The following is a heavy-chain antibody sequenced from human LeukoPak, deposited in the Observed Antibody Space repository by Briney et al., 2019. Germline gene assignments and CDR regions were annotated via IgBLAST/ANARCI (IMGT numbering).Heavy chain of an antibody. D-gene: IGHD5-12*01. V-gene: IGHV1-69*13. J-gene: IGHJ4*02. CDR1: GGTFSSYA. CDR2: IIPIFGTA. CDR3: ASAREFWGSGYDYHFDY. Sequence: SVKVSCKASGGTFSSYAISWVRQAPGQGLEWMGGIIPIFGTANYAQKFQGRVTITADESTSTAYMELSSLRSEDTAVYYCASAREFWGSGYDYHFDYWGQGTLVTVSS.